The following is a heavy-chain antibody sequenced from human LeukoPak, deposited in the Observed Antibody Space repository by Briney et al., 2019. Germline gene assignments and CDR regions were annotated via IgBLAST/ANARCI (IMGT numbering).Heavy chain of an antibody. CDR2: ISYDGSNK. D-gene: IGHD3-3*01. CDR1: GFTFSSYA. CDR3: ARDSDYDFWSGYYRYYFDY. Sequence: GGSLRLSCAASGFTFSSYAMHWVRQAPGKGLEWVAVISYDGSNKYYADSVKGRFTISRDNSKNTLYLQMNSLRAEDTAVYYRARDSDYDFWSGYYRYYFDYWGQGTLVTVSS. J-gene: IGHJ4*02. V-gene: IGHV3-30-3*01.